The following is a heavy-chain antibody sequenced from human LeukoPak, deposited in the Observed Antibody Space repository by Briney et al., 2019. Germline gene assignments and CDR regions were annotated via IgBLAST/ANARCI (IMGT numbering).Heavy chain of an antibody. CDR3: ARGPPAAGTYYFDY. CDR1: GFTFSSYA. Sequence: GGSLRLSCAASGFTFSSYAMHWVRQAPGKGLEWVAVISYDGSNNYYADSVKGRFTISRDNSKNTLYLQMNSLRAEDTAVYYCARGPPAAGTYYFDYWGQGTLVTVSS. D-gene: IGHD6-13*01. J-gene: IGHJ4*02. CDR2: ISYDGSNN. V-gene: IGHV3-30*04.